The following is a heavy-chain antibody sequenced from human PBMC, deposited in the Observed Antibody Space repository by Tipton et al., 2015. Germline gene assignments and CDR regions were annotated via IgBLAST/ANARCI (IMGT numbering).Heavy chain of an antibody. J-gene: IGHJ4*02. CDR1: GFTFSDFY. V-gene: IGHV3-11*04. CDR3: ARGDWGSSGQAY. D-gene: IGHD3-22*01. Sequence: SLRLSCAASGFTFSDFYMVWIRQAPGKGLEWISYISSGSGQTIYYADSVKGRFTISRDNAKNSLYLQMNSLRAEDTAVYFCARGDWGSSGQAYWGQGTLVTVSS. CDR2: ISSGSGQTI.